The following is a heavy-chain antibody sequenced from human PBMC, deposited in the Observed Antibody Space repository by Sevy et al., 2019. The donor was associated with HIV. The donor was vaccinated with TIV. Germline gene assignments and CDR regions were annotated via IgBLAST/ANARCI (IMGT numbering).Heavy chain of an antibody. CDR3: ARDDQWPGGEHAFDI. CDR2: ISSSSSYT. D-gene: IGHD6-19*01. V-gene: IGHV3-11*05. J-gene: IGHJ3*02. Sequence: GGSLRLSCAASGFTFSDYYMSWIRQAPGKGLEWVSYISSSSSYTNYADSVKGRFTISRDNAKNSLYLQMNSLRAEDTAVYYCARDDQWPGGEHAFDIWGQGTMVTVSS. CDR1: GFTFSDYY.